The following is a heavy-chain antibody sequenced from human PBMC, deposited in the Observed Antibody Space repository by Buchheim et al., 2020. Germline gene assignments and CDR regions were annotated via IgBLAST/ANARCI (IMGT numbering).Heavy chain of an antibody. CDR3: ARGGDDYGDYYGLDV. CDR1: GFIFSSNW. J-gene: IGHJ6*04. V-gene: IGHV3-74*01. D-gene: IGHD4-17*01. Sequence: EVQLVESGGGLVQPGGSLRLSCAASGFIFSSNWMHWVRQAPGKGLVWVSRINSDGSSVFYADSVKGRFTISRDNAKNTLYLQMNSLRAEDTAVYYCARGGDDYGDYYGLDVWGKGTT. CDR2: INSDGSSV.